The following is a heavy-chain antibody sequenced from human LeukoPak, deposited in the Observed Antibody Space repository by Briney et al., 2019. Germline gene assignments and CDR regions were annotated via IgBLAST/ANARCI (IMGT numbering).Heavy chain of an antibody. Sequence: SVKVSCKASGGTFSSYAISWVRQAPGQGLEWMGRIIPILGIANYAQKFQGRVTIAADKSTSTAYMELSSLRSEDTAVYYCARDVVPGQVELLRYYYYGMDVWGQGTTVTVSS. D-gene: IGHD1-7*01. V-gene: IGHV1-69*04. CDR1: GGTFSSYA. CDR2: IIPILGIA. CDR3: ARDVVPGQVELLRYYYYGMDV. J-gene: IGHJ6*02.